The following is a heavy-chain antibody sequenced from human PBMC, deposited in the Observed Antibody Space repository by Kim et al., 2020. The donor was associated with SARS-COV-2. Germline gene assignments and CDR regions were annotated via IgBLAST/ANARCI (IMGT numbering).Heavy chain of an antibody. CDR1: GYTFTSLG. CDR2: ISTYNDHI. CDR3: ARDKDFMLDS. D-gene: IGHD2-8*01. J-gene: IGHJ4*02. Sequence: ASVKVSCKASGYTFTSLGLSWVRQAPGQGLEWLGWISTYNDHIKYAENVRGRFSMNIDTSTSTAYMELRSLRSDDTAIYYCARDKDFMLDSWGQGTLVTVSS. V-gene: IGHV1-18*01.